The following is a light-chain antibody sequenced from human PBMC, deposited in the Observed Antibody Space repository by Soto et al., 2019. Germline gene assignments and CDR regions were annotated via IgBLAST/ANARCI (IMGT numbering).Light chain of an antibody. CDR2: DAS. CDR1: QSISSW. Sequence: DIPMTHSPSTLSASVGDRVTITFRASQSISSWLAWYQQKPGKAPKLLIYDASSLESGVPSRFSGSGSGTEFTLTISSLQPDDFATYYCQQYNSYWTFGQGTKVDIK. V-gene: IGKV1-5*01. J-gene: IGKJ1*01. CDR3: QQYNSYWT.